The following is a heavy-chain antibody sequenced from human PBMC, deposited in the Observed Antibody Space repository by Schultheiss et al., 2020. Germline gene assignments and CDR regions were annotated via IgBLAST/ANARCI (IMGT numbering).Heavy chain of an antibody. CDR3: AKDKGAELGGRYYYYGMDV. J-gene: IGHJ6*02. D-gene: IGHD1-26*01. Sequence: GGSLRLSCAASGFTFSDYTMNWVRQAPGKGLEWVSLISWDGGSTYYADSVKGRFTISRDNSKNSLYLQMNSLRTEDTALYYCAKDKGAELGGRYYYYGMDVWGQGTTVTVSS. CDR1: GFTFSDYT. V-gene: IGHV3-43*01. CDR2: ISWDGGST.